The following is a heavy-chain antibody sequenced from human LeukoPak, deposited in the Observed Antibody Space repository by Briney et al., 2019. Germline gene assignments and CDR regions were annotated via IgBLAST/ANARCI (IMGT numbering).Heavy chain of an antibody. CDR3: ARVGESYFDY. J-gene: IGHJ4*02. CDR2: FYYSGST. CDR1: GGSISSGSYY. V-gene: IGHV4-39*07. Sequence: SQTLSLTCTVSGGSISSGSYYWGWIRQPPGKGLEWIGSFYYSGSTYYNPSLKSRVTISVDTSKNQFSLRLTSVTAADTAVYYCARVGESYFDYWGQGTLVTVSS. D-gene: IGHD2-21*01.